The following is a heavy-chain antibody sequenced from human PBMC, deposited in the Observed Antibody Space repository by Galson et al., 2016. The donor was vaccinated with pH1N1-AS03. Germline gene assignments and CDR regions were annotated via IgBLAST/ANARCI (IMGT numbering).Heavy chain of an antibody. D-gene: IGHD3-16*01. Sequence: LRLSCAASGFTINNNYMSWVRQAPGKGLEWVSVIYGGGDTFYADSVKGRFTISRDNSKNTVYLQMNSLRVEDTAVFYCAREPWGSTQGEYWGQGTLVTVSS. CDR2: IYGGGDT. CDR3: AREPWGSTQGEY. V-gene: IGHV3-53*01. CDR1: GFTINNNY. J-gene: IGHJ4*02.